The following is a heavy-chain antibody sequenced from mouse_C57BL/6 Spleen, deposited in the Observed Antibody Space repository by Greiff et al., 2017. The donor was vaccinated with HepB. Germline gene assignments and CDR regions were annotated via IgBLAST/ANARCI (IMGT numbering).Heavy chain of an antibody. D-gene: IGHD1-1*01. V-gene: IGHV1-81*01. CDR2: IYPRSGNT. J-gene: IGHJ4*01. Sequence: VQLVESGAELARPGASVKLSCKASGYTFTSYGISWVKQRTGQGLEWIGEIYPRSGNTYYNEKFKGKATLTADKSSSTAYMELRSLTSEDSAVYFCARGGTTVVATPLDYWGQGTSVTVSS. CDR1: GYTFTSYG. CDR3: ARGGTTVVATPLDY.